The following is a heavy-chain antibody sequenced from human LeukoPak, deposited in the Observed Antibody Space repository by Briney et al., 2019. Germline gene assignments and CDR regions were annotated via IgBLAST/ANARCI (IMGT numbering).Heavy chain of an antibody. CDR2: ISSSSSYI. CDR3: ARSFMARLDY. CDR1: RFTFSSYS. J-gene: IGHJ4*02. D-gene: IGHD6-6*01. V-gene: IGHV3-21*01. Sequence: PGGSLRLSRAASRFTFSSYSMNWVRQAPGEGLEWVSSISSSSSYIYYADSVKGRFTISRDNAKNSLYLQMNSLRAEDTAVYYCARSFMARLDYWGQGTLVTVSS.